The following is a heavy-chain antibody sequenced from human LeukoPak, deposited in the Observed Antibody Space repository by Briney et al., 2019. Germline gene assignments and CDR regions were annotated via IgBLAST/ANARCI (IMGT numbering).Heavy chain of an antibody. V-gene: IGHV3-11*04. CDR1: GFTFSDYY. D-gene: IGHD4-17*01. Sequence: PGGSLRLSCAASGFTFSDYYMSWIRQAPGKGLEWVSYISSRGSTIYYADSVKGRFTISRDNAKNSLYLQMNSLRAEDTAVYYCARDQETTHYFDYWGQGTLVTVSS. CDR3: ARDQETTHYFDY. CDR2: ISSRGSTI. J-gene: IGHJ4*02.